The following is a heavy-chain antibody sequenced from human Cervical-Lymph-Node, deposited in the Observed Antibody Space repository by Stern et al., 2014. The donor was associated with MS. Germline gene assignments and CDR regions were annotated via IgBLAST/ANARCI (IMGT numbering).Heavy chain of an antibody. V-gene: IGHV3-30*18. J-gene: IGHJ6*02. CDR2: ISNDGNEK. CDR3: AKDRLFCSGGGCYAMDV. Sequence: QLVQSGGGVVQPGRSLRLSCAASGFTLRSYGMHWVRQAPCKGLEWVAVISNDGNEKYYTDSVKGRFTISRDNSKNTLYLQMNSLRTEDTAVYYCAKDRLFCSGGGCYAMDVWGQGTTVTVSS. D-gene: IGHD2-15*01. CDR1: GFTLRSYG.